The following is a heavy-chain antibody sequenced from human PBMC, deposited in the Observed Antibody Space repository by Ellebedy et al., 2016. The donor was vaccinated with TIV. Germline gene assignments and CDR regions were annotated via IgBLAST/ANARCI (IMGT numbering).Heavy chain of an antibody. CDR3: ASSRYHYYLGSTIFAY. J-gene: IGHJ4*02. Sequence: GESLKISCAASGFTFRSYAMAWVRQAPGKGLEWVAGIVGSGAERYADSVKGRFTISRDNSRNTLYLQMNSLRAEDTAVYYCASSRYHYYLGSTIFAYWGQGILVTVSS. CDR2: IVGSGA. D-gene: IGHD3/OR15-3a*01. CDR1: GFTFRSYA. V-gene: IGHV3-23*01.